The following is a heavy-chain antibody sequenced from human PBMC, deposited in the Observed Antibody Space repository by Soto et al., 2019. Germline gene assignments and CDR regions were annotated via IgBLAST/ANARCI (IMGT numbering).Heavy chain of an antibody. J-gene: IGHJ4*02. CDR2: TYHRGST. CDR3: ARIGGYHGPLDY. V-gene: IGHV4-59*01. Sequence: PSETLSLTCSVSGVSISSYFSSWIRQPPGRGLEWIGYTYHRGSTNYSPSLKSRVAISLDTSENQFSLKVSSVTAADTAVYYCARIGGYHGPLDYWGQGTPVTVSS. CDR1: GVSISSYF. D-gene: IGHD3-16*02.